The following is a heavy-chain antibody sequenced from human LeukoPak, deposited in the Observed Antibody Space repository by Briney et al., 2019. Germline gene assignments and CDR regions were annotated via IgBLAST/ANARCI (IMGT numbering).Heavy chain of an antibody. D-gene: IGHD6-13*01. Sequence: QPGRSLRLSCAASGFTFSSYAMHWVRQAPGKGLEWVAVISYDGSNKYYADSVKGRFTISRDNSKNTLYLQMNSLRAEDTAVYYCAKAINRGSIAAASDYWGQGTLVTVSS. J-gene: IGHJ4*02. CDR3: AKAINRGSIAAASDY. CDR1: GFTFSSYA. V-gene: IGHV3-30-3*01. CDR2: ISYDGSNK.